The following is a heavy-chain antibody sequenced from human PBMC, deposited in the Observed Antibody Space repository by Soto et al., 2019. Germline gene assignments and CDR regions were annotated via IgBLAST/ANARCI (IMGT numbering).Heavy chain of an antibody. J-gene: IGHJ6*02. CDR2: IIPIFGTA. D-gene: IGHD3-16*01. V-gene: IGHV1-69*13. CDR1: GGTFSSYA. Sequence: SVKVSCKASGGTFSSYAISWVRQAPGQGLEWMGGIIPIFGTANYAQKFQGRVTITADESTSTAYMELSSLRSEDTAVYYCARERFRGGPIPSGMDVWGQGTTVTAP. CDR3: ARERFRGGPIPSGMDV.